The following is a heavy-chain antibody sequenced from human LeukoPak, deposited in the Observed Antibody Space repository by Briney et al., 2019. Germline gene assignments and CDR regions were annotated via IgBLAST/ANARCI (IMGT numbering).Heavy chain of an antibody. Sequence: GGSLRLSCAASGFTFSSYSMNWVRQAPGKGLEWVSSISSSSSYIYYADSVKGRFTISRDNAKNSLYLQMNSLGAEDTAVYYCARDVIVVVPAAIVGDDAFDIWGQGTMVTVSS. J-gene: IGHJ3*02. CDR2: ISSSSSYI. CDR1: GFTFSSYS. CDR3: ARDVIVVVPAAIVGDDAFDI. V-gene: IGHV3-21*01. D-gene: IGHD2-2*02.